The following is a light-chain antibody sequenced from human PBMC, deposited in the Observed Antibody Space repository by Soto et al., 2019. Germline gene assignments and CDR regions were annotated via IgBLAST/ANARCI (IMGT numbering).Light chain of an antibody. V-gene: IGKV4-1*01. J-gene: IGKJ2*01. Sequence: DTVMTQSPDSLAVSLGERATINCKSSQSVLYSSNNKNFLAWYQQKPGQPPKLLISWASTRESGVPDRFSGSGSGTDSTLTISSLQAEDVALYFCQQYFHTPPTFGQGTKLEIK. CDR3: QQYFHTPPT. CDR2: WAS. CDR1: QSVLYSSNNKNF.